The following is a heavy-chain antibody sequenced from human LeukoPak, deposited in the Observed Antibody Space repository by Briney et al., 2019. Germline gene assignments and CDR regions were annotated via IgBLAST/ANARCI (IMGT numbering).Heavy chain of an antibody. Sequence: SETLSLTCAVYGGSFSGYYRSWIRQPPGKGLEWIGEINHSGSTNYNPSLKSRVTISVDTSKNQFSLKLSSVTAADTAVYYCARGQTSGITMVRGAFGYWGQGTLVTVSS. CDR3: ARGQTSGITMVRGAFGY. V-gene: IGHV4-34*01. CDR1: GGSFSGYY. CDR2: INHSGST. J-gene: IGHJ4*02. D-gene: IGHD3-10*01.